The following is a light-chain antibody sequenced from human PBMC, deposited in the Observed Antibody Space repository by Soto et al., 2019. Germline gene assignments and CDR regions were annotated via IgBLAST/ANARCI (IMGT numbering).Light chain of an antibody. CDR1: QGIGNY. Sequence: DIQMTQSPSSLSASVGDRVTIICRASQGIGNYVGWYQQKPGKAPKRLIYAASNLESGVPPRFSGSGSGTEFTLTISILQPEDFAVYYCLQQNSFPQSFGGGTTVEIK. CDR3: LQQNSFPQS. J-gene: IGKJ4*01. V-gene: IGKV1-17*01. CDR2: AAS.